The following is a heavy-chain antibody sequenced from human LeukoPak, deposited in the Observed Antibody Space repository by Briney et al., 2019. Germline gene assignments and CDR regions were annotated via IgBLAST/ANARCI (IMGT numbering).Heavy chain of an antibody. J-gene: IGHJ4*02. D-gene: IGHD2-2*01. CDR2: IKQDGSEK. V-gene: IGHV3-7*04. Sequence: GGSLRLSCAASGFTFSTYWMSWVRQAPGTGLEWVASIKQDGSEKSYVDSVKGRFTISRDNAKNSLYLQMNSLSAEDTAVYYCARGGYQLLWYWGQGTLVTVSS. CDR3: ARGGYQLLWY. CDR1: GFTFSTYW.